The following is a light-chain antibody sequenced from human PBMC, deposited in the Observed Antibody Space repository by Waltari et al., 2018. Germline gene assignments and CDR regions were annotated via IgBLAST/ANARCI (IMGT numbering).Light chain of an antibody. CDR3: QTWGTGTHVV. J-gene: IGLJ2*01. Sequence: QPELTQSPSASASLGASVKLTCILSSGHSSYAIAWHQQQPQKGPRYLMKLNSDGSHNKGDGIPARFSGSSSGAERYLTISSLQSEDEADYYGQTWGTGTHVVFGGGTKLTVL. V-gene: IGLV4-69*01. CDR2: LNSDGSH. CDR1: SGHSSYA.